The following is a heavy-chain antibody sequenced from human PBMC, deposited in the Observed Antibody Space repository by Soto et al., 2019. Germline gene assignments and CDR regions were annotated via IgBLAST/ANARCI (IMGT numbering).Heavy chain of an antibody. CDR3: SSDSYGNYYGMDV. Sequence: GGSLRLSCAASEFTFKSYGMHWVRQAPGKGLAWVAVISFDGSNKYYADSVKGRSTISRDNSKNTLYLQMNSLRAEDTAVYYCSSDSYGNYYGMDVWGQGTTVTVSS. D-gene: IGHD5-18*01. CDR2: ISFDGSNK. J-gene: IGHJ6*02. V-gene: IGHV3-30*03. CDR1: EFTFKSYG.